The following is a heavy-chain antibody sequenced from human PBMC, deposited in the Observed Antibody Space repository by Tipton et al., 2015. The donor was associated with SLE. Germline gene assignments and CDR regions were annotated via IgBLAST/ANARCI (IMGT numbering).Heavy chain of an antibody. V-gene: IGHV4-4*09. CDR1: GGSFSGYY. CDR2: IYTSGST. J-gene: IGHJ3*02. D-gene: IGHD2-15*01. CDR3: ARAGGAFDI. Sequence: TLSLTCAVYGGSFSGYYWSWIRQPAGKGLEWIGYIYTSGSTNYNPSLKSRVTISVDTSKNQFSLKLSSVTAADTAVYYCARAGGAFDIWGQGTMVTVSS.